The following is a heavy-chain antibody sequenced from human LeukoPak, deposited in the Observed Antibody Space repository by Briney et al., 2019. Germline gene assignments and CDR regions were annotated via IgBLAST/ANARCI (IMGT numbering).Heavy chain of an antibody. D-gene: IGHD2-8*01. CDR1: GYSFTSYW. Sequence: GESLKISCKGSGYSFTSYWIGWVGHMPGKGLDWMGIIYPGDSDTRYSPSSQGQVTISADKSISTAYLQWSSLKASDTAMYYCARQEVYCTNGVCYFDCWGQGTLVTVSS. V-gene: IGHV5-51*01. CDR2: IYPGDSDT. CDR3: ARQEVYCTNGVCYFDC. J-gene: IGHJ4*02.